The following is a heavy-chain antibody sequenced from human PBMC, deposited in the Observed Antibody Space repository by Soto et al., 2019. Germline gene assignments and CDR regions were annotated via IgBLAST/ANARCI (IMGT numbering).Heavy chain of an antibody. J-gene: IGHJ3*02. V-gene: IGHV4-4*02. CDR1: GVSISIPNW. CDR2: IDHSGTT. CDR3: ARGKFYAFDI. Sequence: SETLSLTCAVSGVSISIPNWWTWVRQAPGKGLEWIGEIDHSGTTNYNPSLNSRVTISLDRSKNQFSLRLSSVAAADTAVYFCARGKFYAFDIWGQGTMVTVSS.